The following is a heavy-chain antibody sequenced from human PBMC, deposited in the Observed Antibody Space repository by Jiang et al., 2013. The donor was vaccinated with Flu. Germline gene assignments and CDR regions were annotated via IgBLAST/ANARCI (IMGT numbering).Heavy chain of an antibody. CDR1: GFSLTTRPMG. CDR2: IYWDNDN. V-gene: IGHV2-5*02. Sequence: KPTQTLTLTCTFSGFSLTTRPMGVGWIRQPPGKALECLGLIYWDNDNRYNPFLKTRLTLTKDTSKNQVVLTMTNMDPADTATYFCAHRLLSPGNWDSGTFDYWGQGTPGHRLI. D-gene: IGHD1-7*01. CDR3: AHRLLSPGNWDSGTFDY. J-gene: IGHJ4*02.